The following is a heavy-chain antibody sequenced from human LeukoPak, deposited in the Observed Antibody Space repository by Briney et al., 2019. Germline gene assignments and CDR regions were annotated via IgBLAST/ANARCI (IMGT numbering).Heavy chain of an antibody. Sequence: GGSLRLSWAASGFTVSSNYMSWFGKAPGKGLEWVSVIYSGGSTYYADSVKGRFTISRDNSKNTLYLQMNSLRAEDTAVYYCARVRHYYGMDVWGQGTTVTVSS. CDR1: GFTVSSNY. CDR2: IYSGGST. J-gene: IGHJ6*02. V-gene: IGHV3-53*01. CDR3: ARVRHYYGMDV.